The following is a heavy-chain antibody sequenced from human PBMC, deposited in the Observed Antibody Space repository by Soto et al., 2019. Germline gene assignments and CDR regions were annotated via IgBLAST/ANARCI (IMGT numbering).Heavy chain of an antibody. D-gene: IGHD2-21*02. CDR2: MYKTGST. CDR1: GGSISSAY. J-gene: IGHJ6*02. Sequence: QVRLQESGPGLVKPSETLSLTCTVSGGSISSAYWSWIRQPPGKGLEWIGYMYKTGSTVYNPSLKSRVNISVHTSKNQFYLKVNSVTAADTAVYYCARDLWGYCGTDCYPLDVWGQGTTVNVSS. CDR3: ARDLWGYCGTDCYPLDV. V-gene: IGHV4-59*01.